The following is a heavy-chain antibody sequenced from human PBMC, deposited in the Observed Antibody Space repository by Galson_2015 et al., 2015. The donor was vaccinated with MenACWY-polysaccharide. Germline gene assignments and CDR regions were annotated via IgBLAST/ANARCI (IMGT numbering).Heavy chain of an antibody. CDR1: GYTFTSYD. J-gene: IGHJ4*02. Sequence: SVKVSCKASGYTFTSYDINWVRQATGQGLEWMGWMNPNSGNTSYAQKFQGRVTMTRNTSISTAYMELSSLTSEDTAVYYCASTKAGTHYFDYWGQGTLVTVSS. CDR3: ASTKAGTHYFDY. D-gene: IGHD6-19*01. V-gene: IGHV1-8*01. CDR2: MNPNSGNT.